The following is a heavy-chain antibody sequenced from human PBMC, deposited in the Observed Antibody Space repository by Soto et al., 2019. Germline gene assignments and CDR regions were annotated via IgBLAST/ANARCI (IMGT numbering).Heavy chain of an antibody. J-gene: IGHJ6*03. CDR3: ARDGAFCSGTGCRDYYHYMDF. D-gene: IGHD2-2*01. CDR1: GFSFSDYT. Sequence: EVQLVESGGGLVKPGGSLSLSCAASGFSFSDYTMNWVRQAPGKGLEWVSSISGSTSYTYYADSLKGRFTVSRDNAEKSLYLQMHSLRAEDTAVYYCARDGAFCSGTGCRDYYHYMDFWGKGTTVTVSS. CDR2: ISGSTSYT. V-gene: IGHV3-21*01.